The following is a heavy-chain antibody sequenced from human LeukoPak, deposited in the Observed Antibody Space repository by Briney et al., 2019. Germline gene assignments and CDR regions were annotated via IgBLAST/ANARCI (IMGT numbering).Heavy chain of an antibody. D-gene: IGHD3-22*01. CDR3: ARDPDYYDSSGYYYSGDY. CDR2: IYYSGST. CDR1: GGSISSSSYY. V-gene: IGHV4-39*07. Sequence: SETLSLTCTVSGGSISSSSYYWGWIRQPPGKGLEWIGSIYYSGSTYYNLSLKSRVTILVDTSKNQFSLKLGSVTAADTAVYYCARDPDYYDSSGYYYSGDYWGQGTLVTVSS. J-gene: IGHJ4*02.